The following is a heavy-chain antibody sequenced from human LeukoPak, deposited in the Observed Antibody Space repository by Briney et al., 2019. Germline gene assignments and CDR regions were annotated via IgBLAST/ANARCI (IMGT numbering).Heavy chain of an antibody. CDR3: ARVREYDSSGYLFGY. D-gene: IGHD3-22*01. V-gene: IGHV4-39*07. Sequence: PSETLSLTCTVSGGSISSSSYYWGWIRQPPGKGLEWIGSIYYSGSTYYNPSLKSRVTISVDTSKNQFSLKLSSVTAADTAVYYCARVREYDSSGYLFGYWGQGTLVTVSS. CDR1: GGSISSSSYY. CDR2: IYYSGST. J-gene: IGHJ4*02.